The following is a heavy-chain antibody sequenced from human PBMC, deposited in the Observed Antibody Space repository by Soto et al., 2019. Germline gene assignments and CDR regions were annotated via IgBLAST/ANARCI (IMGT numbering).Heavy chain of an antibody. V-gene: IGHV3-30*18. Sequence: QVQLVESGGGVVQPGRSLRLSCAASGFTFSSYGMHWVRQAPGKGLEWVAVISYDGSNKYYADSVKGRFTISRDNSKNTLYLQMNSLRAEDTAVYYCAKDRLEFLHDYYYYYGMDVWRQGTTVTVSS. J-gene: IGHJ6*02. D-gene: IGHD1-1*01. CDR1: GFTFSSYG. CDR2: ISYDGSNK. CDR3: AKDRLEFLHDYYYYYGMDV.